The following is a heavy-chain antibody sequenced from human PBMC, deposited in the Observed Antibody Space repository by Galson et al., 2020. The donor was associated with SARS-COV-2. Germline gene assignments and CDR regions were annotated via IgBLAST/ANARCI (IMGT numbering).Heavy chain of an antibody. D-gene: IGHD3-3*01. V-gene: IGHV3-49*03. CDR3: TRDLGTIFGVAPCPFDY. Sequence: GGSLRLSCTASGFTFGDYAMSWFRQAPGKGLEWVGFIRSKAYGGTTEYAASVKGRFTISRDDSKSIAYLQMNSLKTEDTAVYYCTRDLGTIFGVAPCPFDYWGQGTLVTVSS. CDR2: IRSKAYGGTT. CDR1: GFTFGDYA. J-gene: IGHJ4*02.